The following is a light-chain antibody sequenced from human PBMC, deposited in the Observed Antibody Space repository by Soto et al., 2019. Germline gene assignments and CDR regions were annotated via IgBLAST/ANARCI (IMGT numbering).Light chain of an antibody. V-gene: IGKV3-11*01. CDR1: QSVSNY. Sequence: EIVLTQSPAILSLSPGERATLSCRASQSVSNYLAWYQQKPGQAPRLLIYDASNRATGIPARFSGSGSGTDFTLTISSLEPEDFAIYYCQQRSNWPPVTFGQGTRLEIK. CDR3: QQRSNWPPVT. J-gene: IGKJ5*01. CDR2: DAS.